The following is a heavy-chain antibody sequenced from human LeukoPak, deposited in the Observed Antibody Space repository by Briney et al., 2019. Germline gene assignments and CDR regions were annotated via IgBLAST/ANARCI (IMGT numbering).Heavy chain of an antibody. D-gene: IGHD3-16*02. Sequence: ASVKVSCKASGYTFTSYGISWVRQAPGQGLEWMGWISAYNGNTNYAQKLQGRVTMTTDTPTSTAYMELRSLRSDDTAVYYCARGLRLGELSSHPLWPYDYWGQGTLVTVSS. V-gene: IGHV1-18*01. J-gene: IGHJ4*02. CDR1: GYTFTSYG. CDR3: ARGLRLGELSSHPLWPYDY. CDR2: ISAYNGNT.